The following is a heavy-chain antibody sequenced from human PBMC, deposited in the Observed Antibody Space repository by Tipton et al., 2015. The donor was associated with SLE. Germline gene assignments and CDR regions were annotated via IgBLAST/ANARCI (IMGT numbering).Heavy chain of an antibody. CDR2: IWYDGISK. D-gene: IGHD3-22*01. V-gene: IGHV3-33*03. Sequence: QLVQSGGGVVQPGRSLRLSCAASGFTFSSYGMHWVRQAPGKGLEWVAVIWYDGISKYYADSVKGRFTISRDNAKDSLYLQMNSLRAEDTAVYYCARVKGYFDLWGRGTLVTVSS. CDR3: ARVKGYFDL. CDR1: GFTFSSYG. J-gene: IGHJ2*01.